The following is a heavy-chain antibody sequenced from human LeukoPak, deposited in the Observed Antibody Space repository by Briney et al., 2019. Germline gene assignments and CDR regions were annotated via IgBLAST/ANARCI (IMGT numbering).Heavy chain of an antibody. D-gene: IGHD4-11*01. Sequence: SGGSLRLSCAASGFTFSNYNMNWVRQAPGTGLEWVSYISGSGDTIYYADSLKGRFTISRDNAKTSLYLQMNSLRAEDTAVYYCARAIDPLQIRNYYYYMDVWGKGTTVTVSS. V-gene: IGHV3-48*01. CDR3: ARAIDPLQIRNYYYYMDV. CDR1: GFTFSNYN. J-gene: IGHJ6*03. CDR2: ISGSGDTI.